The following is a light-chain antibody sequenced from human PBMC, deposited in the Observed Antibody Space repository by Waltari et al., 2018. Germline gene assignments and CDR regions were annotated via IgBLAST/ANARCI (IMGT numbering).Light chain of an antibody. J-gene: IGKJ2*01. CDR1: QRISNY. CDR3: RQSYIDSQYT. V-gene: IGKV1-39*01. Sequence: DIQMTQSPPSLSASVGDRVTITCRASQRISNYLNWYQQKPGKAPNLLIYAASSLQSGVPSRFSGSGSGTDFTLTITSLQPEDSGTYYCRQSYIDSQYTFGQGTKVEI. CDR2: AAS.